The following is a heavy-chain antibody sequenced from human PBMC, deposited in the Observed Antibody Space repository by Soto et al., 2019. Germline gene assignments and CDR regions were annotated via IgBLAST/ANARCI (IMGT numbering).Heavy chain of an antibody. CDR1: SGSGTSNNW. V-gene: IGHV4-4*02. CDR3: ARDPDGEVVFMDV. J-gene: IGHJ6*03. CDR2: IHESGSS. D-gene: IGHD3-3*01. Sequence: SETLSLTCAVSSGSGTSNNWWSWVRQSPGKRLEWIGEIHESGSSNYNPSLKSRVTISVDKSKNQFSLKLTSVTAADTAIYYCARDPDGEVVFMDVWGKGTTVTVSS.